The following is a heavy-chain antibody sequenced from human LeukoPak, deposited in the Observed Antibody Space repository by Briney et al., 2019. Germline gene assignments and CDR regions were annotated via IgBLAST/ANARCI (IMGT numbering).Heavy chain of an antibody. CDR1: GFSFNNYA. V-gene: IGHV3-23*01. CDR2: ISAGNDI. Sequence: PGGSLRLSCAASGFSFNNYAMVWVRQTPGKGLEWVSVISAGNDIVYADSVKGRFNISRDSSKNTLYLRMNSLRVEDTAVYYCAKYAPPTTALTRFFDDWGQGTLVTVSS. J-gene: IGHJ4*02. CDR3: AKYAPPTTALTRFFDD. D-gene: IGHD4-17*01.